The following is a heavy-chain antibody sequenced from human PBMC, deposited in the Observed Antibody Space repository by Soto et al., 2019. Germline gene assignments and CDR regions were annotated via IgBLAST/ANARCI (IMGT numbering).Heavy chain of an antibody. CDR1: GFTFSSDA. J-gene: IGHJ4*02. D-gene: IGHD5-12*01. Sequence: GGSLRLSCAASGFTFSSDAMSWVRQAPGKGLEWVSAISGSGGSTYYADSVKGRFTISRDNSKNTLYLQMNSLRAEDTAVYYCAKEPNQSKATSYFIVATIQPYFDYWGQGTLVTVSS. CDR3: AKEPNQSKATSYFIVATIQPYFDY. V-gene: IGHV3-23*01. CDR2: ISGSGGST.